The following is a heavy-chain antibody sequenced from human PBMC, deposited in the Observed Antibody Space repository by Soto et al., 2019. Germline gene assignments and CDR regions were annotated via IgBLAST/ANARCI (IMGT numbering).Heavy chain of an antibody. CDR1: GYTFTSYA. Sequence: ASVKVSCKASGYTFTSYAMHWVRQAPGQRLEWMGWINAGNGNTKYSQKFQGRVTITRDTSASTAYMELSSLRSEDTAVYYCARVLPLIAAPFDYWGQGTLVTVPQ. D-gene: IGHD6-6*01. CDR2: INAGNGNT. J-gene: IGHJ4*02. V-gene: IGHV1-3*01. CDR3: ARVLPLIAAPFDY.